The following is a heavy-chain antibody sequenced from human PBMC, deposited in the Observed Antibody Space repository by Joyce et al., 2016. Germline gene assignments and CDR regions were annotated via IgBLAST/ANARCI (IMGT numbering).Heavy chain of an antibody. CDR3: AGGDRYGPEAPMYYFDF. CDR2: IIPIVGKA. J-gene: IGHJ4*02. CDR1: RGSLSNYI. V-gene: IGHV1-69*01. Sequence: QVRLVQSGAEVKKPGSSVRVSCTINRGSLSNYIIGWVRQAPGQGLEWMGGIIPIVGKATYAQQFQGRVTITADEVSGTVYMDMSSLRSDDTAFYYCAGGDRYGPEAPMYYFDFWGQGTLVTVSS. D-gene: IGHD3-16*02.